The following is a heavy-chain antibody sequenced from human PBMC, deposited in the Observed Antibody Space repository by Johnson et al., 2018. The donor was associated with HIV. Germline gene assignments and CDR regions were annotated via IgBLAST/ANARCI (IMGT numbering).Heavy chain of an antibody. D-gene: IGHD3-22*01. V-gene: IGHV3-73*02. J-gene: IGHJ3*02. CDR2: IRNKANTYAT. CDR1: GFTFSGSA. Sequence: VQLVESGGDLVQPGGSLKVSCAASGFTFSGSAMYWVRQASGKGLEWVGRIRNKANTYATAYAASVKGRFTISRDDSTNTAYLQMNSLTTEDTAVYYCTKCRDYDSGGCSNAFIWGQGTIVTVSS. CDR3: TKCRDYDSGGCSNAFI.